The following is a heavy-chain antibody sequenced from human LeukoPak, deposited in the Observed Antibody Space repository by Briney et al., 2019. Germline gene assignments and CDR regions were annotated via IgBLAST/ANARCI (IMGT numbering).Heavy chain of an antibody. CDR2: ISPGGDGT. J-gene: IGHJ4*02. CDR1: GFTFNSYA. CDR3: AKVRYDISEYALDF. V-gene: IGHV3-23*01. Sequence: PGGTLRLSCAASGFTFNSYAMSWVRQAPGKGREWLSGISPGGDGTYYADSVKGRFTIFRDNSKNTVYLQMNSLRAGDTAVYYCAKVRYDISEYALDFWGQGTLVTVSS. D-gene: IGHD3-22*01.